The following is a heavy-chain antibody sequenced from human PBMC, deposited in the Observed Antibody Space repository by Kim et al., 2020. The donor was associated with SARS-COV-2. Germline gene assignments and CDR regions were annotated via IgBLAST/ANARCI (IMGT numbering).Heavy chain of an antibody. V-gene: IGHV1-18*04. Sequence: ASVKVSCKASGYTFTSYGISWVRQAPGQGLEWMGWISAYNGNTNYAQKLQGRVTMTTDTSTSTAYMELRSLRSDDTAVYYCARDRDYDILTGYWTRINYYYYYGMDVWGQGTTVTVSS. CDR3: ARDRDYDILTGYWTRINYYYYYGMDV. CDR1: GYTFTSYG. CDR2: ISAYNGNT. D-gene: IGHD3-9*01. J-gene: IGHJ6*02.